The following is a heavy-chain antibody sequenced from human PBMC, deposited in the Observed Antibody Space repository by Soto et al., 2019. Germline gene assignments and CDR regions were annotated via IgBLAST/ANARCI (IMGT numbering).Heavy chain of an antibody. CDR2: IYYSGST. D-gene: IGHD6-13*01. CDR1: GGSISSGGYY. CDR3: ARDVVAAAQYNWFDP. V-gene: IGHV4-31*03. J-gene: IGHJ5*02. Sequence: KPSETLSLTCTVSGGSISSGGYYWSWIRQHPGKGLEWIGYIYYSGSTYYNPSLKSRVTISVDTSKNQFSLKLSSVTAADTAVYYCARDVVAAAQYNWFDPWGQGTLVTVSS.